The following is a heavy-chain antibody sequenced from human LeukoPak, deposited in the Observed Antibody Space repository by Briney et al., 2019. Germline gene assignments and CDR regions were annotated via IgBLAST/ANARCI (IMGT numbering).Heavy chain of an antibody. CDR2: ISYTGST. J-gene: IGHJ5*02. Sequence: WETLSLPCTVSGGSMTTHKENWTRQTPDKEKECIGYISYTGSTNYNPALKSRVAISVDTSKNQFSLQLTSVTAADTAVYYCARDDYRGVTNFDPWGQGTLVTVSS. D-gene: IGHD3-10*01. CDR1: GGSMTTHK. CDR3: ARDDYRGVTNFDP. V-gene: IGHV4-59*11.